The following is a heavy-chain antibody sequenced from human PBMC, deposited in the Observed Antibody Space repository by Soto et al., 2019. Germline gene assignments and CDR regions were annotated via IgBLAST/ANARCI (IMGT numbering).Heavy chain of an antibody. CDR3: RGEVNGTSLFDY. CDR2: INKNGFTI. J-gene: IGHJ4*02. Sequence: PGGSLRLSCAVSGFTLTTYSMNWVRQAPGKGLEWISFINKNGFTIYYADSVKGRFTISRDYAKNSLYLQMDSLRHEDTAVYCERGEVNGTSLFDYWGLGTLVTVSS. V-gene: IGHV3-48*02. D-gene: IGHD2-8*01. CDR1: GFTLTTYS.